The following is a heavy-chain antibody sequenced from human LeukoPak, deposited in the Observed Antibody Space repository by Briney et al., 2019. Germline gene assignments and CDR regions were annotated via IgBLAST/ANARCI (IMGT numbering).Heavy chain of an antibody. V-gene: IGHV1-2*02. D-gene: IGHD4-17*01. CDR3: AASRGTVTEY. Sequence: ASVKVSCKASGYSFTDYSIHWVRQAPGQGLEWMGWINPNTGDTNYAQKFQGRVTMTRDTTISTAYMELTRLRSDDTAIYYCAASRGTVTEYWGQGTLVTVSS. CDR1: GYSFTDYS. CDR2: INPNTGDT. J-gene: IGHJ4*02.